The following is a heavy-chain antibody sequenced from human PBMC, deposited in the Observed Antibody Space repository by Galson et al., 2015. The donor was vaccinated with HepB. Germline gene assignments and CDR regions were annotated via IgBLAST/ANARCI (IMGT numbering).Heavy chain of an antibody. V-gene: IGHV3-30-3*01. CDR3: ARDSSGYYYGDAFDI. J-gene: IGHJ3*02. Sequence: SLRLSCAASGFTFSSYAMRWVRQAPGKGLEWVAVISYDGSNKYYADSVKGRFTISRDNSKNTLYLQMNSLRAEDTAVYYCARDSSGYYYGDAFDIWGQGTMVTVSS. CDR1: GFTFSSYA. D-gene: IGHD3-22*01. CDR2: ISYDGSNK.